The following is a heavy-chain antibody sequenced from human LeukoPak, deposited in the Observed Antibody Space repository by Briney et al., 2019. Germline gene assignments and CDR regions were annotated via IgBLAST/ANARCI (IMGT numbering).Heavy chain of an antibody. CDR1: GFTFSSYA. CDR3: ARDADSSGC. J-gene: IGHJ4*02. CDR2: ISYDGSNK. V-gene: IGHV3-30-3*01. D-gene: IGHD6-19*01. Sequence: GGSLRLSCAASGFTFSSYAMHWVRQAPGKGLEWVAVISYDGSNKYYADSVKGRFTISRDNSKNTLYLQMNSLRAEDTAVYYCARDADSSGCWGQGTLVTVSS.